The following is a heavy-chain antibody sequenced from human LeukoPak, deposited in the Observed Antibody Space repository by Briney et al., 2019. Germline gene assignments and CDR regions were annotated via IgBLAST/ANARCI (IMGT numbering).Heavy chain of an antibody. CDR3: ARQVRYGNYYWYGMDV. Sequence: GECPKISCKTPGYSFTSYWIAWVRQMPGKGLEWVGIIYRGDSDTRYSPSFQGQVTISVDKSIRTAYLQWSSLTASDTAMFYCARQVRYGNYYWYGMDVWGQGTTVT. CDR2: IYRGDSDT. CDR1: GYSFTSYW. D-gene: IGHD3-9*01. J-gene: IGHJ6*02. V-gene: IGHV5-51*01.